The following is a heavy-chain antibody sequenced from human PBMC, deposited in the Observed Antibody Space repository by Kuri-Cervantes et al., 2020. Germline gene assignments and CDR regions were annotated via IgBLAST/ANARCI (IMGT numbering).Heavy chain of an antibody. V-gene: IGHV3-21*01. Sequence: GGSLRLSCAASGFTFSSYSMNWVRQAPGKGLEWVSSISSSSGYIYYADSVKGRFTISRDNAKNSLYLQMNSLRAEDTAVYYCAREEDTAMAMNWFDPWGQGTLVTVSS. D-gene: IGHD5-18*01. CDR2: ISSSSGYI. CDR3: AREEDTAMAMNWFDP. CDR1: GFTFSSYS. J-gene: IGHJ5*02.